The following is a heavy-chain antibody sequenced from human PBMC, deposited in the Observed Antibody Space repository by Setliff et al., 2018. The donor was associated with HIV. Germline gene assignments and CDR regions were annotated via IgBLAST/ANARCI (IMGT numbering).Heavy chain of an antibody. CDR1: GFTFSSYN. V-gene: IGHV3-48*04. D-gene: IGHD6-13*01. CDR3: ARSRAAGFDY. Sequence: GGSLRLSCAASGFTFSSYNMNWVRQAPGKGPEWVSNISSSSSTICYADSVKGRFTISRDNAKNSLYLQMNSLRAEDTAVYYCARSRAAGFDYWGQGTLVTVSS. CDR2: ISSSSSTI. J-gene: IGHJ4*02.